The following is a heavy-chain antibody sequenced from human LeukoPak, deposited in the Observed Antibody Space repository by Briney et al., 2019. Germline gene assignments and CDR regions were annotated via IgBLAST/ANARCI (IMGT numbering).Heavy chain of an antibody. Sequence: PGGSLRLSCAASGITLSGYTMTWVRRAPGRGLEWLSSISGSGDTTYYADSVKGRFTISRDNSKNTLYLQMNSLRAEDTALYYCAKYNGAAGVWDYFDNWGQGTLVTVSS. J-gene: IGHJ4*02. D-gene: IGHD2-8*01. CDR3: AKYNGAAGVWDYFDN. CDR2: ISGSGDTT. V-gene: IGHV3-23*01. CDR1: GITLSGYT.